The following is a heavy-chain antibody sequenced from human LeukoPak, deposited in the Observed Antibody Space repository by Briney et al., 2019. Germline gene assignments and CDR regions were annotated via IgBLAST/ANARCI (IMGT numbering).Heavy chain of an antibody. J-gene: IGHJ4*02. Sequence: SETLSLTCTVSGGSISNHFWSWIRQPAGKGLEWIGRIYSTGRTDYNPSLKSRITISIDTPKNQFSLKMSSVTAADTAVYYCARDGPRSGYDLGHFDYLGQGTLVTVSS. CDR3: ARDGPRSGYDLGHFDY. CDR1: GGSISNHF. CDR2: IYSTGRT. V-gene: IGHV4-4*07. D-gene: IGHD5-12*01.